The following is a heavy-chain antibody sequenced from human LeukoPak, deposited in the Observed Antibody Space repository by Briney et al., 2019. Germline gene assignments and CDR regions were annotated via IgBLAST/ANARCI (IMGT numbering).Heavy chain of an antibody. D-gene: IGHD6-13*01. V-gene: IGHV1-46*03. CDR1: GCTFTNYY. CDR3: ARAGYWAATGYATD. J-gene: IGHJ4*02. Sequence: ASVKVSCKASGCTFTNYYMHWVRQAPGQGLEWMGIINPSGGSTTYAQKFQGRVTMTRDTSTSTVYMTLSSLTSEDTAVYYCARAGYWAATGYATDWGQGSLVTVSS. CDR2: INPSGGST.